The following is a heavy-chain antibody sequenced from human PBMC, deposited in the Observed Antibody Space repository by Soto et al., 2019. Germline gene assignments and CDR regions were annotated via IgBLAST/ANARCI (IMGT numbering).Heavy chain of an antibody. Sequence: QVQLVESGGGVVQPGRSLRLSCAASGFTFSSYGMHWVRQAPGKGLEWVAVISYDGSNKYYADSVKGRFTISRDNSKNTLYLKRNSLGAEDTAVYYCAKDMGAWVRGVITIYYYYGMDVWGQGTTVTVSS. V-gene: IGHV3-30*18. CDR3: AKDMGAWVRGVITIYYYYGMDV. CDR2: ISYDGSNK. CDR1: GFTFSSYG. J-gene: IGHJ6*02. D-gene: IGHD3-10*01.